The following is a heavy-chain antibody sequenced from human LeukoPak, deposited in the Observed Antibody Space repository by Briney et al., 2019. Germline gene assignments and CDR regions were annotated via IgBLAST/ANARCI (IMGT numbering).Heavy chain of an antibody. Sequence: GGSLRLSCAASGFTFSSYWMHWVRQAPGKGLVWVSRINSDGSSTSYADSVKGRFTISRDNAKNTLYLQMNSLRAEDTAVYYCARDLHANTYYYDSSGPSTWFDPWGQGTLATVSS. J-gene: IGHJ5*02. CDR2: INSDGSST. CDR3: ARDLHANTYYYDSSGPSTWFDP. V-gene: IGHV3-74*01. CDR1: GFTFSSYW. D-gene: IGHD3-22*01.